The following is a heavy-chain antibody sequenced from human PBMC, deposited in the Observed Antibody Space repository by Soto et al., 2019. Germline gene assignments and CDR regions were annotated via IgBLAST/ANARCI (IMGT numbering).Heavy chain of an antibody. CDR2: ISGSGGST. CDR3: AKVSRRRQQLLQGRLGY. J-gene: IGHJ4*02. V-gene: IGHV3-23*01. Sequence: GGSLRLSCAASGFTFSSYAMSWVRQAPGKGLEWVSAISGSGGSTYYADSVKGRFTISRDNSKNTLYLQMSSLRAEDTAVYYCAKVSRRRQQLLQGRLGYWGQGTLVTVSS. CDR1: GFTFSSYA. D-gene: IGHD6-13*01.